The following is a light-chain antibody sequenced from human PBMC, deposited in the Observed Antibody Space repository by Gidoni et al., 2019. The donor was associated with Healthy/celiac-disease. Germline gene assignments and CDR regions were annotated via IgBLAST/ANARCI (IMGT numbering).Light chain of an antibody. CDR1: QRVSSSY. V-gene: IGKV3-20*01. CDR3: QQYGSSPMYT. CDR2: GAS. Sequence: EIVLTQSPGTLSLSPGESATRSCRASQRVSSSYLAWYQQKPGQAPRLLLYGASSRAPGIPDRLSGGGSGTDFTLTISRLEPEDFAVYYCQQYGSSPMYTFGQGTKLEIK. J-gene: IGKJ2*01.